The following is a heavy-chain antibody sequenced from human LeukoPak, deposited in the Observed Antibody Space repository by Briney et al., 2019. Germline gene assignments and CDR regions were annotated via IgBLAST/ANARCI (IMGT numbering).Heavy chain of an antibody. CDR2: INTSGGST. CDR1: GYTFTSYY. D-gene: IGHD4-17*01. J-gene: IGHJ6*03. V-gene: IGHV1-46*01. CDR3: AREDYGDYSVPYYYYYMDV. Sequence: GASVKVSCKASGYTFTSYYMHWVRQAPGQGLEWMGIINTSGGSTSYAQKFQGRVTMTRDTSTSTVYMELSSLRPEDTAVYYCAREDYGDYSVPYYYYYMDVWGKGTTVTVSS.